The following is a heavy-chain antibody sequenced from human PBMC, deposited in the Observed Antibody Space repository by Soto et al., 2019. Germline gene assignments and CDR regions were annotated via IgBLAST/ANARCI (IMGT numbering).Heavy chain of an antibody. CDR1: GYTFTSYD. D-gene: IGHD3-3*01. Sequence: GASVKVSCKASGYTFTSYDINWVRQATGQGLEWMGWMNPNSGNTGYAQKFQGRVTMTRDTSTSTVYMELSSLRSEDTAVYYCARSITIFGVRQGYNWFDPWGQGTLVTVSS. J-gene: IGHJ5*02. CDR3: ARSITIFGVRQGYNWFDP. V-gene: IGHV1-8*01. CDR2: MNPNSGNT.